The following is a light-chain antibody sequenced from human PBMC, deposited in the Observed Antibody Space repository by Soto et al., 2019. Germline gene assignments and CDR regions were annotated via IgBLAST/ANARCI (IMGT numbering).Light chain of an antibody. CDR3: HHYNSYRWT. CDR2: KVS. CDR1: QSISTY. V-gene: IGKV1-5*03. Sequence: DIQRPQSHSTLSSSVGDIVPITCLASQSISTYLSWYQQKPGKAPKLLIYKVSSLESGAPSRFSGSGSGTEFTPTISRLQPDDFATYYCHHYNSYRWTVGQGTQV. J-gene: IGKJ1*01.